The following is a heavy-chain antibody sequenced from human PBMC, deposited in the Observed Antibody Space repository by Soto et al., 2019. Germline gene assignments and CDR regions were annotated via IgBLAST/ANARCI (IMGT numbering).Heavy chain of an antibody. CDR3: ARDLGMHYDILTGHDY. D-gene: IGHD3-9*01. J-gene: IGHJ4*02. V-gene: IGHV3-30-3*01. CDR1: GFTFSSYA. Sequence: GGSLRLSCAASGFTFSSYAMHWVRQAPGKGLEWVAVISYDGSNKYYADSVKGRFTISRDNSKNTLYLQMNSLRAEDTAVYYCARDLGMHYDILTGHDYWGQGTLVTVSS. CDR2: ISYDGSNK.